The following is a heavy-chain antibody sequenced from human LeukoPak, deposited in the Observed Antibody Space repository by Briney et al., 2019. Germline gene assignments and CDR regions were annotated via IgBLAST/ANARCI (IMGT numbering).Heavy chain of an antibody. J-gene: IGHJ6*03. CDR3: ARHYPYYYYRDV. D-gene: IGHD3-16*02. Sequence: SETLSLTCTVSGGSISSSSYYWGWIRQPPGKGLEWIGSIYYSGSTYYNPSLKSRVTISVDTSKNQFSLTLSSVTAADTAVYYCARHYPYYYYRDVWGKGTTVTVSS. CDR2: IYYSGST. V-gene: IGHV4-39*01. CDR1: GGSISSSSYY.